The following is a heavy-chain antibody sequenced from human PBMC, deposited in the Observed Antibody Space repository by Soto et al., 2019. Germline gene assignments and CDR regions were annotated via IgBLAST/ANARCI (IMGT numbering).Heavy chain of an antibody. CDR3: ARELSSGWDELNRVFDY. CDR1: GGSISSGGYY. J-gene: IGHJ4*02. Sequence: PSETLSLTCTVSGGSISSGGYYWSWIRQHPGKGLEWIGYIYYSGSTYYNPSLKSRVTISVDTSKNQFSLKLSSVTAADTAVYYCARELSSGWDELNRVFDYWGQGTLVTVSS. D-gene: IGHD6-19*01. CDR2: IYYSGST. V-gene: IGHV4-31*03.